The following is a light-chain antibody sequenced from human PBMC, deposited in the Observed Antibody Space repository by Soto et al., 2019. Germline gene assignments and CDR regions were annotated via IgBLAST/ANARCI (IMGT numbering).Light chain of an antibody. CDR3: CSYAGGRTYV. Sequence: QSVLTQPASVSGSPGQSIVISCTGSSNDVGSYNLVSWYQHHPGKAPKVVIYEGTKRPSGVSNRFSGSKSGNTASLTISGLQAEDEADYYCCSYAGGRTYVFGSGTKLTVL. J-gene: IGLJ1*01. V-gene: IGLV2-23*01. CDR2: EGT. CDR1: SNDVGSYNL.